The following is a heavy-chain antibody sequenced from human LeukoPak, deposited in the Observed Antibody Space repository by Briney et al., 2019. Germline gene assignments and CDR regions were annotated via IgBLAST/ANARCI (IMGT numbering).Heavy chain of an antibody. D-gene: IGHD3-22*01. CDR3: ARSGDYIKEGFDY. Sequence: PSETLSLTCAVSGYSISSGHYWGCIRHPPGRGVEGFGIINHSGIPKYNPSLKGRFTLSVDTSKTQFSLQLRSVTAADRALYYGARSGDYIKEGFDYWGQGTQVTVSS. CDR2: INHSGIP. J-gene: IGHJ4*02. V-gene: IGHV4-38-2*01. CDR1: GYSISSGHY.